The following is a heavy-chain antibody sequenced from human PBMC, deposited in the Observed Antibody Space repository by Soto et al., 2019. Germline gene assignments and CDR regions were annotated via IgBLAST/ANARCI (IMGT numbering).Heavy chain of an antibody. D-gene: IGHD5-12*01. Sequence: ASVKVSCKASGYTFTSHYMHWVRQAPRQGLEWIGLINPSAGSTSYAQSFQGRVTMTTDTSTTTAYLELRSLRSDDTAVYYCARHHGPTTTENWFDPWGQGTLVTVYS. J-gene: IGHJ5*02. CDR3: ARHHGPTTTENWFDP. CDR2: INPSAGST. CDR1: GYTFTSHY. V-gene: IGHV1-46*01.